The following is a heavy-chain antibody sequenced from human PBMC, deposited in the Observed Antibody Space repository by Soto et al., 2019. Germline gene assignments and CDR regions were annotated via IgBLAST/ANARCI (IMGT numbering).Heavy chain of an antibody. CDR3: ARDHGGATLALLH. J-gene: IGHJ4*02. CDR1: GFAFSSYG. V-gene: IGHV1-18*04. CDR2: ISVYTGNT. D-gene: IGHD2-15*01. Sequence: RASVKVSCKASGFAFSSYGISWVRQAPGQGLEWMGWISVYTGNTMYAQKFQGRVTLTTDTSTSTAHMEVRSLRSDDTAVYYCARDHGGATLALLHWGQVSRGTVSS.